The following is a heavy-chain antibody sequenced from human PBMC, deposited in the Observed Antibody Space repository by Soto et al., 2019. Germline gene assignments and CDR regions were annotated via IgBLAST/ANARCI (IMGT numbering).Heavy chain of an antibody. CDR1: GFTFSSYS. D-gene: IGHD3-22*01. J-gene: IGHJ4*02. V-gene: IGHV3-48*02. Sequence: EVQLVESGGGLVQPGGSLRLSCAASGFTFSSYSMHWVRQAPGKGLEWVSYISSSSSSIYYADSVKGRFTISRDNAKNALYLRMNSLRDEDTAVYDWARDLYFDVSCGWGYWGQGTLVTVSS. CDR2: ISSSSSSI. CDR3: ARDLYFDVSCGWGY.